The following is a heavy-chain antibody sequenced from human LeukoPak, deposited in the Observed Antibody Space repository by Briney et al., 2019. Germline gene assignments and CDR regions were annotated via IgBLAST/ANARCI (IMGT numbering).Heavy chain of an antibody. J-gene: IGHJ6*03. CDR1: GFTFSSYA. Sequence: PGGSLRLSCAASGFTFSSYAMHWVRQAPGKGLEWVAVISYDGSNQYYADSVKGRFTISRDNSNNTLYLQMNSLRAEDTAVYCCAKAPTTGDYYMDVWGKGTTVTVSS. V-gene: IGHV3-30*04. D-gene: IGHD1-26*01. CDR3: AKAPTTGDYYMDV. CDR2: ISYDGSNQ.